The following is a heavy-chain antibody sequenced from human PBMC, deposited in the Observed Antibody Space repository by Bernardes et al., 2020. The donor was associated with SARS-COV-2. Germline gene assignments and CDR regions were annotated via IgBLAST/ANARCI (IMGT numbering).Heavy chain of an antibody. J-gene: IGHJ4*02. CDR2: ISAYNGNT. CDR3: ARDPYDFWSGYYYDY. V-gene: IGHV1-18*01. D-gene: IGHD3-3*01. Sequence: ASVKVSCKASGYTFTSYGISWVRQAPGQGLEWMGWISAYNGNTNYAQKLQGRVTMTTDTSTSTAYMELRSLRDEDTAVYYCARDPYDFWSGYYYDYWGQGTLVTVSS. CDR1: GYTFTSYG.